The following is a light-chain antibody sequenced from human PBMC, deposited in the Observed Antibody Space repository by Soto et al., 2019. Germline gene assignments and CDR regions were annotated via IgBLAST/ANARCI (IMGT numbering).Light chain of an antibody. V-gene: IGLV2-14*01. CDR2: EVN. Sequence: QSVLTQPASVSGSPGQSITISCTGTSSDVGGYDYVSWYQQHPGKAPKLMIYEVNNRPSGVSNRFSGSKSGNTASLTISGLQAEDEADYYCSSYTSIRTAVFGGGTKVTVL. CDR1: SSDVGGYDY. J-gene: IGLJ2*01. CDR3: SSYTSIRTAV.